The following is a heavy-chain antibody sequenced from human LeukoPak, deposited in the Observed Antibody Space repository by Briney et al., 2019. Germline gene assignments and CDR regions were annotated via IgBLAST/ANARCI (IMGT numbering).Heavy chain of an antibody. D-gene: IGHD2-2*01. Sequence: GGSLRLSCAASGFTFSSYEMNWVRQALGKGLEWVSYISSSGSTTYNADSVKGRFTISRDNAKTSLYLQMNSLRAEDTAVYYCARRYCSSTSCTLDYWGQGTLVTVSS. J-gene: IGHJ4*02. CDR1: GFTFSSYE. CDR2: ISSSGSTT. CDR3: ARRYCSSTSCTLDY. V-gene: IGHV3-48*03.